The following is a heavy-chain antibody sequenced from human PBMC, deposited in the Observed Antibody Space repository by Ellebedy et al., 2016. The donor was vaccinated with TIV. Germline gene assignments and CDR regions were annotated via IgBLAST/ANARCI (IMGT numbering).Heavy chain of an antibody. CDR1: GYRFASYW. CDR2: IDPADSYT. V-gene: IGHV5-10-1*01. J-gene: IGHJ3*02. D-gene: IGHD2-15*01. Sequence: GESLKISCKGSGYRFASYWIVWVRQMPGKGLEWMGRIDPADSYTNYSPAFRGRVTISVDKSINNAFLQLSSLKASDTATYYCAKYYSDPVNDAFDMWGQGTMVTVSA. CDR3: AKYYSDPVNDAFDM.